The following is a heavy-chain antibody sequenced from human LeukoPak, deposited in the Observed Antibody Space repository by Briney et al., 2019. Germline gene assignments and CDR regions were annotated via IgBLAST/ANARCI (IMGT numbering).Heavy chain of an antibody. J-gene: IGHJ6*03. V-gene: IGHV4-4*09. CDR2: IYTSGGT. Sequence: SETLSLTRTVSGGSISSHYWSWIRQPPGKGLEWIGYIYTSGGTNYNLSLKSRVTISVDTSQNQFSLKLNSVTAADTAVYYRARRDGYYYYMDVWGKGTTVIVSS. CDR1: GGSISSHY. CDR3: ARRDGYYYYMDV.